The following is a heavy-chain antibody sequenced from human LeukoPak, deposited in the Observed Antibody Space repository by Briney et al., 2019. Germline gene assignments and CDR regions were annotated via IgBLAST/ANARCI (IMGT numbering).Heavy chain of an antibody. Sequence: SETLSLTCTVSGGSTSGYFWSWIRQPAGKGLEWIGRIYSSGINNYNPSLRGRVTMSLDTSKNHLSLNLSSVTAADTAVYYCAREPTSGREPTSGRPLDYWGQGTLVTVSS. D-gene: IGHD5-12*01. CDR2: IYSSGIN. J-gene: IGHJ4*02. CDR1: GGSTSGYF. CDR3: AREPTSGREPTSGRPLDY. V-gene: IGHV4-4*07.